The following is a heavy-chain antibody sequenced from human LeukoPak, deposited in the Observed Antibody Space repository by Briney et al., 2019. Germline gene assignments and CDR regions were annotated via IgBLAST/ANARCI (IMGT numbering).Heavy chain of an antibody. CDR1: GGSFSGYY. V-gene: IGHV4-34*01. D-gene: IGHD1-26*01. Sequence: SETLSLTCDVYGGSFSGYYWSWIRQPPGKGLEWIGEINHSGSTNYNPSLKSRVTISVDTSKNQFSLKLSSVTAADTAVYYCARGGRPWELLVDYFDYWGQGTLVTVSS. J-gene: IGHJ4*02. CDR2: INHSGST. CDR3: ARGGRPWELLVDYFDY.